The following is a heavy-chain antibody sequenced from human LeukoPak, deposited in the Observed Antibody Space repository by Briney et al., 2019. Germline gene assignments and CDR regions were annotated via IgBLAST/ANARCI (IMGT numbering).Heavy chain of an antibody. CDR3: ARDSRRYQLLRNWFDP. CDR1: GGSFSGYY. CDR2: INHSGST. D-gene: IGHD2-2*01. V-gene: IGHV4-34*01. J-gene: IGHJ5*02. Sequence: SETLSLTCAVYGGSFSGYYWSWIRQPPGKGLEWIGEINHSGSTNHNPSLKSRVTISVDTSKNQFSLKLSSVTAADTAVYYCARDSRRYQLLRNWFDPWGQGTLVTVSS.